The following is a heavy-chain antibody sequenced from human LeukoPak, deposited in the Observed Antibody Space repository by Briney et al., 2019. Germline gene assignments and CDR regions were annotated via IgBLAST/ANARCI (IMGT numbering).Heavy chain of an antibody. Sequence: GGSLRLSCAASGFTFRNYAMSWVRQAPGKGLEWVSTIGGSGDNAYYADSVKGRFTISRDKSKKTLYLQMNSLRAEDTAIYYCAKDVEVFYVLTDFSPYGMDVWGQGTTVTVSS. V-gene: IGHV3-23*01. J-gene: IGHJ6*02. CDR1: GFTFRNYA. CDR2: IGGSGDNA. D-gene: IGHD2/OR15-2a*01. CDR3: AKDVEVFYVLTDFSPYGMDV.